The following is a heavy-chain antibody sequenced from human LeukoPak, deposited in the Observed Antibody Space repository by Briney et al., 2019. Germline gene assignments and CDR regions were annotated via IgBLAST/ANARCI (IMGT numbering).Heavy chain of an antibody. D-gene: IGHD1-26*01. CDR2: MSGGGGST. V-gene: IGHV3-23*01. J-gene: IGHJ4*02. CDR3: AKEYSGNYYYFDY. CDR1: GFTFSSYS. Sequence: PGGSLRLSCAASGFTFSSYSMNWVRQAPGKGLEWVSVMSGGGGSTYDADSVKGRFTISRDNSKNTLYLQMNSLRAEDTAVYYCAKEYSGNYYYFDYWGQGTLVTVSS.